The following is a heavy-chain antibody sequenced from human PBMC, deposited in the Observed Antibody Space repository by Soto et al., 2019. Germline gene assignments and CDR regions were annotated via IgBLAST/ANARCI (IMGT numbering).Heavy chain of an antibody. CDR3: ARGVYGSGNYYTGPSAFDI. J-gene: IGHJ3*02. D-gene: IGHD3-10*01. V-gene: IGHV1-69*06. CDR1: GGTLSDHG. Sequence: QVQLEQSGAEVKKPGSSVKVSCKASGGTLSDHGVAWLRQAPGQGLEWMGGTIPVFNTANYAQKFQGRVTVTADNFTNIAYMELSSLRSEDTAFYFCARGVYGSGNYYTGPSAFDIWGQGTMVIVSS. CDR2: TIPVFNTA.